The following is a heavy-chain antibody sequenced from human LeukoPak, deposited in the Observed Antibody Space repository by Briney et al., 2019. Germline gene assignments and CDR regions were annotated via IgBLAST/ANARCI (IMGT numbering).Heavy chain of an antibody. V-gene: IGHV3-48*04. CDR3: ARGGSGDYSLFEY. CDR2: VSSSSSSI. J-gene: IGHJ4*02. D-gene: IGHD3-22*01. CDR1: GFSFRIYS. Sequence: GGSLRLSCAASGFSFRIYSMNWVRQAPGKGLEWVSFVSSSSSSIHYADSVKGRFTVSRGNAKNSLYLQMNSLRAEDTAVYYCARGGSGDYSLFEYWGQGTLVTVSS.